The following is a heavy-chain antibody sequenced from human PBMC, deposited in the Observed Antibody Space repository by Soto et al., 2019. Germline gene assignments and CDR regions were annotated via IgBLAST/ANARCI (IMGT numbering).Heavy chain of an antibody. V-gene: IGHV3-49*03. J-gene: IGHJ6*02. CDR1: GFTFGDYA. D-gene: IGHD3-10*01. Sequence: GGSLRLSCTASGFTFGDYAMSWFRQAPGKGLEWVGFIRSKAYGGTTEYAASVKGRFTISRDDSKSIAYLQMNSLKTEDTAVYYCTRDRKGGRWFGELNYYYGMDVWGQGTTVTVSS. CDR2: IRSKAYGGTT. CDR3: TRDRKGGRWFGELNYYYGMDV.